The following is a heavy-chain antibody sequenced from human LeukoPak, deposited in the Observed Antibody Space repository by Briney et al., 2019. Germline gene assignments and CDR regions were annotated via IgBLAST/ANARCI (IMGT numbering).Heavy chain of an antibody. CDR3: ARDLGQYYDTSDNWFDP. D-gene: IGHD3-22*01. Sequence: GGSLRLSCAAPGFTFDDYAMHWVRQAPGKGLEWVSGISWNSGSIGYADSVKGRYTISRDNAKNSLYLQMNSLRAEDTAVYYCARDLGQYYDTSDNWFDPWGQGTLVTVSS. V-gene: IGHV3-9*01. J-gene: IGHJ5*02. CDR1: GFTFDDYA. CDR2: ISWNSGSI.